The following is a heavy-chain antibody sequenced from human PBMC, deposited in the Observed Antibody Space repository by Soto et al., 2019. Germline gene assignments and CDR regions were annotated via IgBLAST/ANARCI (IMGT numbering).Heavy chain of an antibody. CDR1: GGTFSSYA. Sequence: QVQLVQSGAEVKKPGSSVKVSCKASGGTFSSYAISWVRQAPGQGLEWMGGIIPIFGTANYAQKFQGRVTITADESTSTDYMELSSLRSEDTAVYYCASTRVFRVTGYFDYWGQGTLVTVSS. CDR2: IIPIFGTA. V-gene: IGHV1-69*01. D-gene: IGHD3-10*01. J-gene: IGHJ4*02. CDR3: ASTRVFRVTGYFDY.